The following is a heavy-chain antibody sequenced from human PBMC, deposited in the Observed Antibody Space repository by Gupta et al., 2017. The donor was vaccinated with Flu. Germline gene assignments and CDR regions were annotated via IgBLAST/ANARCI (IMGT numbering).Heavy chain of an antibody. Sequence: QVQLVQSGAEVKKPGPSVKVSCTASGGTFRSYAIRWVRQAPGQGLEWMGGIIPIFGTASYAQKFQGRVTITADESTSTAYMELSSLRSEYTAVYYCAREADFWSGAFDYWGQGTLVTVSS. CDR3: AREADFWSGAFDY. D-gene: IGHD3-3*01. V-gene: IGHV1-69*01. CDR1: GGTFRSYA. CDR2: IIPIFGTA. J-gene: IGHJ4*02.